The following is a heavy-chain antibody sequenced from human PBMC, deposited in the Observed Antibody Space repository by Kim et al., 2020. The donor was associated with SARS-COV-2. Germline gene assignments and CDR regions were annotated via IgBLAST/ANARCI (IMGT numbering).Heavy chain of an antibody. D-gene: IGHD6-13*01. V-gene: IGHV3-48*03. CDR1: GFTFSGYE. CDR2: ISSSGSTI. J-gene: IGHJ2*01. Sequence: GGSLRLSCAASGFTFSGYEMQWVRQAPGKGLEWVAYISSSGSTIYYADSVKVRFTISRDNAKKSLYLQMNSLRAEDTAVYYCARARARQGIAWDIDYGGR. CDR3: ARARARQGIAWDIDY.